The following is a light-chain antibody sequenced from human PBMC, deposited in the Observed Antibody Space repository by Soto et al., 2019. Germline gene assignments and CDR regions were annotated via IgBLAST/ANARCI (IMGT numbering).Light chain of an antibody. Sequence: QSALTQPASVSGSPGKSITISCTGTSSDVGSYKFVSWYQQHPGKAPKLMIYEVSKRPSGVSNRCSGSKSGITASLTISGLQAADDAHDYCCSYAGTRTYVFGTETQLTVL. CDR3: CSYAGTRTYV. V-gene: IGLV2-23*02. CDR2: EVS. CDR1: SSDVGSYKF. J-gene: IGLJ1*01.